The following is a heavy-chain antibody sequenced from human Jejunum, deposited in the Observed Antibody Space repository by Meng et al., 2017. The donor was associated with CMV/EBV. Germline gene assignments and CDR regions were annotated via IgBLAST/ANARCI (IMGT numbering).Heavy chain of an antibody. J-gene: IGHJ4*02. V-gene: IGHV3-7*01. Sequence: ADTGVTLRTVRKTGEGQAAGTGLKWGTKIKQDGSEKYYVDAVKGQITTSRENAKNALLLQMNSLRAEDTAMYYCAGDERGSGYWGQGTLVTVSS. CDR1: GVTLRTVR. CDR3: AGDERGSGY. CDR2: IKQDGSEK. D-gene: IGHD3-10*01.